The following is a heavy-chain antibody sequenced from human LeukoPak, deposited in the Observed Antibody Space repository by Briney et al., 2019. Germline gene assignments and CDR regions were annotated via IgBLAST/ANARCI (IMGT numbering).Heavy chain of an antibody. Sequence: SETLSLTCTVSGGSISSYYWSWIRQPPGKGLEWIGYIYYSGSTNYNLSLKSRVTISVDTSKNQFSLKLSSVTAADTAVYYCARGTARFDPWGQGTLVTVSS. CDR2: IYYSGST. J-gene: IGHJ5*02. CDR3: ARGTARFDP. V-gene: IGHV4-59*01. CDR1: GGSISSYY. D-gene: IGHD6-25*01.